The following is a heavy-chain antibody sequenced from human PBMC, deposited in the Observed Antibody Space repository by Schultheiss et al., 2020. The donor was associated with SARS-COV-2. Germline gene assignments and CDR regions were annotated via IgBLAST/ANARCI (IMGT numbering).Heavy chain of an antibody. J-gene: IGHJ4*02. D-gene: IGHD5-12*01. CDR1: GFTFSSYG. CDR2: IWYDGSNK. CDR3: ARGSRWLVATIYSDFDY. Sequence: GGSLRLSCAASGFTFSSYGMHWVRQAPGKGLEWVAVIWYDGSNKYYADSVKGRFTISRDNSKNTLYLQMNSLRAEDTAVYYCARGSRWLVATIYSDFDYWGQGTLVTVSS. V-gene: IGHV3-33*08.